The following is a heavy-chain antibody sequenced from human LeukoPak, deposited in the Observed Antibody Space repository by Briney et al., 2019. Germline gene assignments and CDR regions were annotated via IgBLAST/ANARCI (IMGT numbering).Heavy chain of an antibody. D-gene: IGHD3-10*01. J-gene: IGHJ3*02. CDR1: GYSFTSYW. CDR2: IYPGDSDT. V-gene: IGHV5-51*01. CDR3: ARQVEYYGSIGPFDI. Sequence: GEFLKISCKGSGYSFTSYWIGWVRQMPGKGLEWMGIIYPGDSDTRYSPSFQGQVTISADKSISTAYLQWSSLKASDTAMYYCARQVEYYGSIGPFDIWGQGTMVTVSS.